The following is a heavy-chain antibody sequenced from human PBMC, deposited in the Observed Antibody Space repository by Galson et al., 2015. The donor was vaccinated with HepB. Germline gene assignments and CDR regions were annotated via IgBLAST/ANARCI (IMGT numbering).Heavy chain of an antibody. CDR2: TRNKANSYTT. CDR3: ARGRYCSSTSCYGGGYHYYYMDV. D-gene: IGHD2-2*01. J-gene: IGHJ6*03. Sequence: SLRLSCAASGFTSSDHYMDWVRQAPGKGLEWVGRTRNKANSYTTEYAASVKGRFTISRDDSKNSLYLQMNSLKTEDTAVYYCARGRYCSSTSCYGGGYHYYYMDVWGKGTTVTVSS. CDR1: GFTSSDHY. V-gene: IGHV3-72*01.